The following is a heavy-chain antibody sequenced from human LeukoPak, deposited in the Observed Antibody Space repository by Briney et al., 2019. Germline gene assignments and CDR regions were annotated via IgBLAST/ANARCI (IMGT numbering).Heavy chain of an antibody. J-gene: IGHJ4*02. CDR3: AREGVDTMVRGVIIYFDY. V-gene: IGHV3-48*04. CDR2: ISSSGSTI. Sequence: GGSLRLSCAASGFTFSSYSMNWVRQAPGKGLEWVSYISSSGSTIYYADSVKGRFTISRDNAKNSLYLQMNSLRAEDTAVYYCAREGVDTMVRGVIIYFDYWGQGTLVTVSS. D-gene: IGHD3-10*01. CDR1: GFTFSSYS.